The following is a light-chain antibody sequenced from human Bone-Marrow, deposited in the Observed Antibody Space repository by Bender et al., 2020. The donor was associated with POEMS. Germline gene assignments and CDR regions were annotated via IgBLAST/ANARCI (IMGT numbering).Light chain of an antibody. CDR3: SSYDTTTTLCV. CDR1: NTDLGPHSV. CDR2: GDS. J-gene: IGLJ1*01. Sequence: QSALTQPASVSESPGQSITVSCTGDNTDLGPHSVVSWYQQHPGRVPKLMIYGDSKRPSGVSDRFSASKSGSTASLTISGLQAEDEADYYCSSYDTTTTLCVFGSGTKVSVL. V-gene: IGLV2-23*02.